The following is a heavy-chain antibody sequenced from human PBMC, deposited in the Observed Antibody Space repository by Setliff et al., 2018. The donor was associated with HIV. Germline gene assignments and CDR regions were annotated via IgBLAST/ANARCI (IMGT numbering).Heavy chain of an antibody. CDR3: ARASAERSSVRGLGIAFDI. CDR1: GGSISSGVFY. CDR2: IHYSGST. D-gene: IGHD3-10*01. Sequence: SETLSLTCTVSGGSISSGVFYWSWIRQHPGKGLEWIGYIHYSGSTYYKPSLKSPVSMSVDTSKNQFSLKLSSVTAADTAVYYCARASAERSSVRGLGIAFDIWGQGTMVTVS. V-gene: IGHV4-31*01. J-gene: IGHJ3*02.